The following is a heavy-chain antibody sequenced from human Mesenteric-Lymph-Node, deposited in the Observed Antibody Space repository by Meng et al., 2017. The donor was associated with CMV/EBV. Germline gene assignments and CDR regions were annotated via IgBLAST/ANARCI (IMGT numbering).Heavy chain of an antibody. CDR2: IIHSGGA. V-gene: IGHV4-34*12. J-gene: IGHJ4*02. Sequence: GSLRLSCAVYGGSFSDYYCSWIRQAPGKGLEWIGEIIHSGGANYNPSLKSRVTISIDASKNQFSLKLNSVTAADTAVYYCARSRGYTGYDFYYWGQGTLVTVSS. D-gene: IGHD5-12*01. CDR3: ARSRGYTGYDFYY. CDR1: GGSFSDYY.